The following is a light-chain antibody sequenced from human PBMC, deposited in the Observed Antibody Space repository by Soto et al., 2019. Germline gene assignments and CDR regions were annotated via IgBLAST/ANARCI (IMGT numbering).Light chain of an antibody. CDR1: SSDVGGYNY. CDR3: SSYTTSNTRQIV. J-gene: IGLJ1*01. V-gene: IGLV2-14*03. CDR2: DVS. Sequence: QSVLTQPASVSGSPGQSITISCTGTSSDVGGYNYVPWYQHHPGKATKLMIFDVSNRPSGVSNLFSGSKSGNTASLTISGLQPEDEADYYCSSYTTSNTRQIVFGTGTKVTVL.